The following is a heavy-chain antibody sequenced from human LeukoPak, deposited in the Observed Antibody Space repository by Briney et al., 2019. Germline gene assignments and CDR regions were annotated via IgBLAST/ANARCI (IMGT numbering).Heavy chain of an antibody. D-gene: IGHD3-22*01. J-gene: IGHJ4*02. V-gene: IGHV5-51*01. CDR1: GSSFVSHW. CDR3: ARLDDSSGYPDDY. CDR2: IYPGDSDT. Sequence: NRGESLKISCKTSGSSFVSHWIVWVRQLPGKGLEWMGIIYPGDSDTRYSPSFQGQVTISADKSISTAYLQWSSLKASDTAMYYCARLDDSSGYPDDYWGQGTLVTVSS.